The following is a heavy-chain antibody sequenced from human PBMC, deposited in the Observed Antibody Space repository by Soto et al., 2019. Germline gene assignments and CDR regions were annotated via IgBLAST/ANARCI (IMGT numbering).Heavy chain of an antibody. CDR1: GYSFTSYW. D-gene: IGHD6-13*01. J-gene: IGHJ3*02. V-gene: IGHV5-51*01. CDR2: IYPGDSDT. Sequence: PGYSLKMSCNGSGYSFTSYWICLLLQIPGKGLEWMGIIYPGDSDTRYSPSFQGQVTISADKSISTAYLQWSSLKASDTAMYYCARAAAGTFFAFDIWGQGTMVTVSS. CDR3: ARAAAGTFFAFDI.